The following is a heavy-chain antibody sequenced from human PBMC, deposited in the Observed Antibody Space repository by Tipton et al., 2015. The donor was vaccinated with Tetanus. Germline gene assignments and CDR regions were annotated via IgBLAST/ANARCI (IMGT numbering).Heavy chain of an antibody. D-gene: IGHD3-22*01. J-gene: IGHJ3*02. CDR1: GFTFDDYA. CDR3: AKDIMGYYDSSGYHTLRLRAFDI. Sequence: SLRLSCAASGFTFDDYAMHWVRQAPGKGLEWVSGISWNSGGIGYADSVKGRFTISRDNAKNSLYLQMNSLRAEDTALYYCAKDIMGYYDSSGYHTLRLRAFDIWGQGTMVTVSS. V-gene: IGHV3-9*01. CDR2: ISWNSGGI.